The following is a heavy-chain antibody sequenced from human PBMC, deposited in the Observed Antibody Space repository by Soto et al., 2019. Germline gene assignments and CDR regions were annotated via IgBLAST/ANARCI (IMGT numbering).Heavy chain of an antibody. CDR3: ASKYAFGPTLNWFAP. D-gene: IGHD3-16*01. Sequence: PLQPPSLTRSVSGGSSSSGADYWSWIRKHPGKSLEWIGYIAYSGTTSYNLSLKRRVIASVDTSKNQFSLTLSSVTAADTAFYFCASKYAFGPTLNWFAPWLQGSLVT. CDR1: GGSSSSGADY. V-gene: IGHV4-31*03. CDR2: IAYSGTT. J-gene: IGHJ5*02.